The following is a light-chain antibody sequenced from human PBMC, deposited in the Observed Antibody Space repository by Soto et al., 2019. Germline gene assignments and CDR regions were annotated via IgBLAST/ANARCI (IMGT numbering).Light chain of an antibody. V-gene: IGKV3-20*01. CDR3: QQYVSSHRT. CDR2: RAS. CDR1: QSVSNNY. Sequence: EIVLTQSPGTLSLSPGDRATLAFSSSQSVSNNYVAWYQQKPGQAPRLLIFRASNKATGVPARFSGSGSGTDFTLTISRPQSEDFAVYYCQQYVSSHRTFGQGTKVDIK. J-gene: IGKJ1*01.